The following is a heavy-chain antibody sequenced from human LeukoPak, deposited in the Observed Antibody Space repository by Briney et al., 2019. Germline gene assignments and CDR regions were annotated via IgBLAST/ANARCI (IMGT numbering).Heavy chain of an antibody. V-gene: IGHV1-69*11. CDR1: GGTFSSYA. Sequence: ASVKVSCKASGGTFSSYAISRVRQAPGQGLEWMGRIIPILGTANYAQKFQGRVTITADESTSTAYMELSSLRSEDTAVYYCARRAPNYYDFWSGYVNWFDPWGQGTLVTVSS. CDR2: IIPILGTA. D-gene: IGHD3-3*01. CDR3: ARRAPNYYDFWSGYVNWFDP. J-gene: IGHJ5*02.